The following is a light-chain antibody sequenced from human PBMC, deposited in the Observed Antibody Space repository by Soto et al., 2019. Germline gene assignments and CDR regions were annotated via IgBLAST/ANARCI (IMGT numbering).Light chain of an antibody. V-gene: IGKV1-39*01. Sequence: DIQMTQSPSSLSASVGDRVTITCRASQSISSYLNWYQQKPGKAPNLLIYAASTLQSGVPSRFSGSGSGTDFTLTISSLQPEDFATYFCQQLKSYPRTFGQGTKVDI. CDR1: QSISSY. CDR2: AAS. J-gene: IGKJ1*01. CDR3: QQLKSYPRT.